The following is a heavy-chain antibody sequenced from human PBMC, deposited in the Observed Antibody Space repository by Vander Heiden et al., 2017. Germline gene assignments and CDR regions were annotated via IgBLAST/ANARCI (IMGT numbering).Heavy chain of an antibody. CDR2: MYTGGLT. V-gene: IGHV3-53*01. D-gene: IGHD3-10*01. CDR1: GFSVSSNY. CDR3: ARDLVTSGQGSER. J-gene: IGHJ4*02. Sequence: EGELVESGGGLIQPGGSLRLSCAASGFSVSSNYMTWVRQAPGKGLEWVSVMYTGGLTDYADSVKGRFTISRDNSKNTVYLQMNSLRVEDTAVYYCARDLVTSGQGSERCGQGTLGIVSA.